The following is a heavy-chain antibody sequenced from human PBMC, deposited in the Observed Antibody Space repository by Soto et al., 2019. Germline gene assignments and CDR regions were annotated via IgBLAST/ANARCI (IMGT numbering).Heavy chain of an antibody. D-gene: IGHD2-15*01. CDR3: ARMRAATFDY. J-gene: IGHJ4*02. V-gene: IGHV2-5*02. CDR1: GVSLSTGGVG. CDR2: IYWDDDQ. Sequence: QITLKESGPTLVKPTQTLTLTCNVSGVSLSTGGVGVGWIRQPPGKALEWLALIYWDDDQRYSPSLKSRLTITKDTSKNQVVLTATNMAPEDTATYYCARMRAATFDYWGQGTLVTVSS.